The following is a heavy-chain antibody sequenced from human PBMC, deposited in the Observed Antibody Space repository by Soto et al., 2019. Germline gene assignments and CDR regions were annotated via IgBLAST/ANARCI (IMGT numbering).Heavy chain of an antibody. CDR2: INPSGGST. D-gene: IGHD3-22*01. Sequence: ASVKVSCTASGYTFTSYYMHWVRQAPGQGLEWMGIINPSGGSTSYAQKFQGRVTMTRDTSTSTVYMGLSSLRSEDTAVYYCARDYDRSGYPRYYFDYWGQGTLVTVFS. J-gene: IGHJ4*02. CDR1: GYTFTSYY. CDR3: ARDYDRSGYPRYYFDY. V-gene: IGHV1-46*01.